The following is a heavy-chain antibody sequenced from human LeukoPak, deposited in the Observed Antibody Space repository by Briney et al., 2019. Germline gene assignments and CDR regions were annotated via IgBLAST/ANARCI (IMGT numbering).Heavy chain of an antibody. J-gene: IGHJ6*03. CDR2: IIPIFGTA. Sequence: SVKVSCKASGGTFSSYAISWVRQAPGQGLEWVGGIIPIFGTANYAQKFQGRVTITTDESTSTAYMELSSLRSEDTAVYYCATGTNYYYYMDVWGKGTTVTVSS. CDR3: ATGTNYYYYMDV. D-gene: IGHD1-14*01. CDR1: GGTFSSYA. V-gene: IGHV1-69*05.